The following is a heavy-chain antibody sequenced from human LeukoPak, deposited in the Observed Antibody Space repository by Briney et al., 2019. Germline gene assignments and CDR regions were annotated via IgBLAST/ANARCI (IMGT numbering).Heavy chain of an antibody. Sequence: TGGSLRLSCAASGFTIGGFAMTWVRQAPGKGLEWVSAISDSAGTTNYADSVKGRFSISRDNSKNTLYLQMNSLRAEDTAVYYCAKDRVVDRYNGLDVWGRGTTVTVSS. CDR1: GFTIGGFA. CDR2: ISDSAGTT. J-gene: IGHJ6*02. V-gene: IGHV3-23*01. CDR3: AKDRVVDRYNGLDV. D-gene: IGHD2-15*01.